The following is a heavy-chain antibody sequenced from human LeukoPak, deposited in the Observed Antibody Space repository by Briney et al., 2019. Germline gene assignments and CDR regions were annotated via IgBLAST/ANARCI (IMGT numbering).Heavy chain of an antibody. CDR1: GLTFSTYG. D-gene: IGHD1-26*01. V-gene: IGHV3-30*02. CDR2: IRHDGSNK. Sequence: GGSLRLSCAASGLTFSTYGMHWVRQAPGKGLEWVAFIRHDGSNKYYADSVKGRFTVSRDNSKNTLYLQMNSLGAEDTAVYYCARPTGGSYYAAGFQHWGQGTLVTVSS. J-gene: IGHJ1*01. CDR3: ARPTGGSYYAAGFQH.